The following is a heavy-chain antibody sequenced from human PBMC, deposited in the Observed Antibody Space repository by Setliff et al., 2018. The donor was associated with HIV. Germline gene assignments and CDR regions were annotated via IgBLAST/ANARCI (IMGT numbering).Heavy chain of an antibody. J-gene: IGHJ4*02. CDR1: GYTFTSYD. CDR3: ATDNREGVGTPYYFDY. V-gene: IGHV1-24*01. Sequence: ASVKVSCKASGYTFTSYDINWVRQATGQGLEWMGGFDPELGETFFAQNFRGRLTMTQDTSTDTAYMELTSLRSDDTAMYYCATDNREGVGTPYYFDYWGQGTQVTVPQ. D-gene: IGHD1-26*01. CDR2: FDPELGET.